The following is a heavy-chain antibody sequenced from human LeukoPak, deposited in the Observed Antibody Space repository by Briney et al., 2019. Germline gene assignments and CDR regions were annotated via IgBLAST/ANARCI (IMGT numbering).Heavy chain of an antibody. CDR1: GGSISSSSYY. D-gene: IGHD3-10*01. V-gene: IGHV4-39*07. Sequence: SETLSLTCTVSGGSISSSSYYWGWIRQPPGKGLEWIGSIYYSGSTYYNPSLKSRVAISVDTSKSQFSLRLNSVTAADTAVYYCARLNRFGEIFADYWGQGTLVSVSS. CDR2: IYYSGST. J-gene: IGHJ4*02. CDR3: ARLNRFGEIFADY.